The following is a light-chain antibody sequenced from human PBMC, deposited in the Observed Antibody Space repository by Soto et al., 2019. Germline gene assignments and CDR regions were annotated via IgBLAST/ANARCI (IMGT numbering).Light chain of an antibody. Sequence: EIVLTQSPDTLSLSPGDTATLSCRASQSVASYLAWYQQKPGQPPRLLMYHASNRATGIPARFSGSGSGTHFTLTISSLEPDDFAVHYCQHRADWPRGSFGQGTKLEIK. J-gene: IGKJ2*01. CDR2: HAS. CDR1: QSVASY. V-gene: IGKV3-11*01. CDR3: QHRADWPRGS.